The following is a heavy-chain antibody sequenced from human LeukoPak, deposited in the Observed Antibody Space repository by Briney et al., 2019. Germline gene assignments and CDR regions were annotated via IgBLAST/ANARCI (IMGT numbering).Heavy chain of an antibody. J-gene: IGHJ6*02. D-gene: IGHD1-14*01. CDR1: GFTFSTLA. V-gene: IGHV3-23*01. CDR3: ARTTNGYGMDV. CDR2: ISGRGGDT. Sequence: GGSLRLSCAASGFTFSTLAMSWVRQAPGKGLEWVSSISGRGGDTSYADSVKGRFTNSRDNAKNSLYLQMDSLRAEDTAVYYCARTTNGYGMDVWGQGTTVTVSS.